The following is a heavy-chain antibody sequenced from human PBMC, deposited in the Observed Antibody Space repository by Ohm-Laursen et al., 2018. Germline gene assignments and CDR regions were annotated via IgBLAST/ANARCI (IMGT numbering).Heavy chain of an antibody. V-gene: IGHV3-33*01. CDR1: GFTFSSYG. CDR3: AREYYDFWSGYYRWNYFDY. Sequence: SLRLSCTASGFTFSSYGMHWVRQAPGKGLEWVAVIWYDGSNKYYADSVKGRFTISRDNSKNTLYLQMNSLRAEDTAVYYCAREYYDFWSGYYRWNYFDYWGQGTLVTVSS. J-gene: IGHJ4*02. CDR2: IWYDGSNK. D-gene: IGHD3-3*01.